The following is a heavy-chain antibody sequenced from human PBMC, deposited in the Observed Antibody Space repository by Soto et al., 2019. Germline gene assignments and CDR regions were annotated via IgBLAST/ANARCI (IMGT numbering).Heavy chain of an antibody. Sequence: QVQLQESGPGLVKPSGTLSLTCAVSGDSVSSPYYWCWVRQPPGKGLEWIGEVFHTGTTSYNPSLRSRVTISMDKSNHPFSLDLSSVTAADTAVYYCARSAGWYAVHSWGPGTLVIVSS. CDR3: ARSAGWYAVHS. J-gene: IGHJ4*02. V-gene: IGHV4-4*02. CDR1: GDSVSSPYY. D-gene: IGHD6-19*01. CDR2: VFHTGTT.